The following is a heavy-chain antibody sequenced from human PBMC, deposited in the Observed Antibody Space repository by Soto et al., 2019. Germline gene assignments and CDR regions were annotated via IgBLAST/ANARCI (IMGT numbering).Heavy chain of an antibody. CDR3: ARRYGSVFDY. CDR2: IYYSGST. Sequence: SETLSLTCTVSGGSINNYYWSWIRQPPGKGLEWIGYIYYSGSTNYNPSLKSRATISVDTSKNQFSLKLSSVTAADTAVYYCARRYGSVFDYWGQGTLVTVSS. V-gene: IGHV4-59*01. D-gene: IGHD6-19*01. CDR1: GGSINNYY. J-gene: IGHJ4*02.